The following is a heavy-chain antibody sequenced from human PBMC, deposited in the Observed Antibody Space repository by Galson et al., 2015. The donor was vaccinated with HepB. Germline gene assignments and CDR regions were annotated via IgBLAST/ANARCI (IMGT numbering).Heavy chain of an antibody. D-gene: IGHD5-12*01. V-gene: IGHV3-30*03. CDR1: GFTFRSHG. CDR2: ISHDGIKN. J-gene: IGHJ5*02. Sequence: SLRLSCAASGFTFRSHGIHWVRQAPGRGLEGGAVISHDGIKNHYAESVKGRFTISRDNSEENLYLQMNSLRVDDTAVYYCVIRRGYSGTHDIDAWGQGILVIVSS. CDR3: VIRRGYSGTHDIDA.